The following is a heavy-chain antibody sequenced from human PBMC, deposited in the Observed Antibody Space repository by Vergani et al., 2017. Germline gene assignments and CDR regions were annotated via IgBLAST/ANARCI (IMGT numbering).Heavy chain of an antibody. V-gene: IGHV4-34*01. J-gene: IGHJ6*03. CDR2: INHRGRT. Sequence: QVQLQQWGAGLLKPSETLSLTCAVYGGSFSGYYWSWIRQPPGKGLEWIGEINHRGRTNYNPSLKSRVTISVDTSKNQFCLKLSSVTAADTAVYYCARLKQLRAGYYYYYMDVWGKGTTVTVSS. CDR3: ARLKQLRAGYYYYYMDV. CDR1: GGSFSGYY. D-gene: IGHD5-12*01.